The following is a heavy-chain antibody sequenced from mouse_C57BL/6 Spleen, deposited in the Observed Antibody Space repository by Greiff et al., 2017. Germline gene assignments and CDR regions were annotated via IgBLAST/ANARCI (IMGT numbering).Heavy chain of an antibody. CDR3: ARSTCGYDPDY. Sequence: QVQLQQPGAELVRPGSSVKLSCKASGYTFTSYWMDWVKQRPGQGLEWIGNIYPSDSETHYNQKFKGKSTLTVDKSSSTAYMQLSSLTSEDSAVYYGARSTCGYDPDYWGQGTTLTVSS. CDR2: IYPSDSET. CDR1: GYTFTSYW. V-gene: IGHV1-61*01. J-gene: IGHJ2*01. D-gene: IGHD2-2*01.